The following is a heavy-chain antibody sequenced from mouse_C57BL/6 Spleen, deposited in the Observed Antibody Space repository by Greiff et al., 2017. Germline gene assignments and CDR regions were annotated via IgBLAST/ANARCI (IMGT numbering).Heavy chain of an antibody. CDR1: GFTFSSYT. CDR2: ISGGGGNT. Sequence: EVQWVESGGGLVKPGGSLKLSCAASGFTFSSYTMSWVRQTPEKRLEWVATISGGGGNTYYPDSVKGRFTISRDNAKNTLYLQMSSLRCEDTALYYCASHYFYWGQGTLVTVSA. D-gene: IGHD2-1*01. J-gene: IGHJ3*01. CDR3: ASHYFY. V-gene: IGHV5-9*01.